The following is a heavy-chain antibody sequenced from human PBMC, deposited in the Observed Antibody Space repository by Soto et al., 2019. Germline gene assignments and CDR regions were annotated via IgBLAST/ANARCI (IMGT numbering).Heavy chain of an antibody. V-gene: IGHV3-7*01. CDR1: GFTLSSYW. D-gene: IGHD3-3*01. CDR2: IGKDGSEK. J-gene: IGHJ4*02. Sequence: GGSLRFSCAASGFTLSSYWMNWVRQAPGKGLEWVANIGKDGSEKNFVDSVKGRFTISRDNAKNSLYLQINSLRAEDTAVYYCARGRHLTIFGVVYFDYWGLGTLVTVSS. CDR3: ARGRHLTIFGVVYFDY.